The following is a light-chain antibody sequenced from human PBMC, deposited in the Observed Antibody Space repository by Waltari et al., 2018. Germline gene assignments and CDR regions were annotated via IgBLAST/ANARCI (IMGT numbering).Light chain of an antibody. J-gene: IGLJ2*01. CDR2: GKY. Sequence: SSELTQDPAVSVALGQTVSITCQGDSLRSSYASWYQQKPGQAPILVIYGKYNRPAGVPDRFSGSRSGATASLPISGAQAEDEADYYCHSRDSSGDHVVFGGGTKLTVL. CDR1: SLRSSY. CDR3: HSRDSSGDHVV. V-gene: IGLV3-19*01.